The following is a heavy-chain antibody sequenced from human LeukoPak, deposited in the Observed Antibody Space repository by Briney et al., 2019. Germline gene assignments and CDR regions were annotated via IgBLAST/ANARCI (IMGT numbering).Heavy chain of an antibody. V-gene: IGHV3-74*01. CDR2: IFGDGSST. D-gene: IGHD6-13*01. CDR1: GFTFSSSW. CDR3: ARHGEHSSSSGSDAFDI. J-gene: IGHJ3*02. Sequence: GGSLRLSCAAPGFTFSSSWMQCVREAPGKGLLWVSHIFGDGSSTCYADSGRGRFPFSRDNAKNSLYLQMNSLRAEDTAVFSFARHGEHSSSSGSDAFDIWGQGTLVTVSS.